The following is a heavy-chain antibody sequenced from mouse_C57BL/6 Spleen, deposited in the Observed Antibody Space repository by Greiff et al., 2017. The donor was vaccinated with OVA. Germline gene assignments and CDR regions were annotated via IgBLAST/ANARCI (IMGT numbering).Heavy chain of an antibody. CDR2: INYDGSST. V-gene: IGHV5-16*01. CDR3: ARGYSNYEGYFDV. D-gene: IGHD2-5*01. CDR1: GFTFSDYY. J-gene: IGHJ1*03. Sequence: DVQLQESEGGLVQPGSSMKLSCTASGFTFSDYYMAWVRQVHEKGLEWVANINYDGSSTYYLDSLKSRFIISRDNAKNILYLQMSSLKSEDTATYYCARGYSNYEGYFDVWGTGTTVTVSS.